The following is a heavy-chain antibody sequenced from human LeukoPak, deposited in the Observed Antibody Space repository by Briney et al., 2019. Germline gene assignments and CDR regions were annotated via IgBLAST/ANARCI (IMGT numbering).Heavy chain of an antibody. CDR2: IKQDESEK. D-gene: IGHD6-13*01. V-gene: IGHV3-7*03. Sequence: GGSLRLSCAASGFTFSGYWMSWVRQAPGKGPEWVANIKQDESEKYYVDPVKGRFTISRDNAKNSLYLQMNSLRAEDTAVYYCAKAQIAAAAKGDAFDIWGQGTMVTVSS. CDR1: GFTFSGYW. CDR3: AKAQIAAAAKGDAFDI. J-gene: IGHJ3*02.